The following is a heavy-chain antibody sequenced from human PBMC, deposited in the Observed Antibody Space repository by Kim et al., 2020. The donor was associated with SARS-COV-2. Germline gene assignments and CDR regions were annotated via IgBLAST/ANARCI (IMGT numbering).Heavy chain of an antibody. CDR3: ARDRLRGWYNAEYFQH. CDR1: GFTFSSYE. D-gene: IGHD6-19*01. V-gene: IGHV3-48*03. J-gene: IGHJ1*01. Sequence: GGSLRLSCAASGFTFSSYEMNWVRQAPGKGLEWVSYISSSGSTIYYADSVKGRFTISRDNAKNSLYLQMNSLRAEDTAVYYCARDRLRGWYNAEYFQHWGQGTLVTVSS. CDR2: ISSSGSTI.